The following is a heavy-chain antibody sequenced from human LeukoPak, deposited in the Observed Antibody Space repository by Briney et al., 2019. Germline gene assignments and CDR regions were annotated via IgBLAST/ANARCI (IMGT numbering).Heavy chain of an antibody. V-gene: IGHV3-23*01. CDR3: ARGRVVVTCYMIFDS. D-gene: IGHD2-15*01. J-gene: IGHJ4*02. Sequence: GGSLRLSCEASGFTFTYFAMSWVRQAPGKGLEWVSTISSTGGDTYYADSVKGRFTISRDNSRGTLYLQVNGLRAEATVVYYCARGRVVVTCYMIFDSWGQGSLVTVSS. CDR2: ISSTGGDT. CDR1: GFTFTYFA.